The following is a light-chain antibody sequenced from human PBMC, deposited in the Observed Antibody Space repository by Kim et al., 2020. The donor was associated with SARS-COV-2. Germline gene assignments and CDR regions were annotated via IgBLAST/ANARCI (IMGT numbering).Light chain of an antibody. V-gene: IGLV4-60*03. CDR3: ETWDRNTRV. CDR1: SGHSSYT. J-gene: IGLJ3*02. CDR2: LEQTGNY. Sequence: SVKLTCTLSSGHSSYTIAWHQQQPGKAPRYLMKLEQTGNYNKGSGVPDRFSGSNSGADRFLTISNLQSEDEADYYCETWDRNTRVFGGVTKLTVL.